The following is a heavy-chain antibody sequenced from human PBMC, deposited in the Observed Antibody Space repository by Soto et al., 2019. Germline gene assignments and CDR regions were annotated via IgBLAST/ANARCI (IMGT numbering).Heavy chain of an antibody. D-gene: IGHD5-12*01. J-gene: IGHJ4*02. CDR1: GGSISSSSYY. Sequence: SETLSLTCTVSGGSISSSSYYWGWIRQPPGKGLEWIGSIYYTGSTYYNPSLKSRVTMSVDTSNNQFSLKLSSVTAADTAVYYCASRYSGYAYYFDYWGQGNLVTVSS. CDR3: ASRYSGYAYYFDY. CDR2: IYYTGST. V-gene: IGHV4-39*01.